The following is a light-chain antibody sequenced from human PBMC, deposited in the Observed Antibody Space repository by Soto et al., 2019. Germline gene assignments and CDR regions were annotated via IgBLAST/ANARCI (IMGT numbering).Light chain of an antibody. V-gene: IGLV2-14*03. CDR1: SSDVGGCNC. J-gene: IGLJ2*01. Sequence: QSALTQPASVSGSPGQSITISCTGTSSDVGGCNCVSWYQQHPGKAPKLMIYDVSNRPSGVSDRFSGTKSGNMASLTISGLQAEDEADFYCSSYTGTNTSVVFGGGTKLTVL. CDR3: SSYTGTNTSVV. CDR2: DVS.